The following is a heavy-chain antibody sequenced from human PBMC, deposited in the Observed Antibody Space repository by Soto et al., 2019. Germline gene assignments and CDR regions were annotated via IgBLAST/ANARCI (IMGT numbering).Heavy chain of an antibody. CDR2: ISGRGGST. J-gene: IGHJ4*02. Sequence: GGSLRLSCAASGFTFSSYAMSWVRQAPGKGLEWVSAISGRGGSTYYADSVKGRFTISRDNSKDTLYLQMNSLRAEDTAVYYCAKDPPYSSGWYGVDYWGQGTLVTVSS. CDR3: AKDPPYSSGWYGVDY. V-gene: IGHV3-23*01. CDR1: GFTFSSYA. D-gene: IGHD6-19*01.